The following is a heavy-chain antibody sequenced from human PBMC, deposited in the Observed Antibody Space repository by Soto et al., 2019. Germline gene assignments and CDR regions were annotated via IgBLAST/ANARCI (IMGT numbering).Heavy chain of an antibody. J-gene: IGHJ6*02. CDR3: AREMTTVTIYYYYYGMDV. Sequence: GGSLRLSCAASGFTFSSYSMNWVRQAPGKGLEWVSSISSSSSYIYYADSVKGRFTISRDNAKNSLYLQMNSLRAEDTAVYYCAREMTTVTIYYYYYGMDVWGQGTTVTVSS. V-gene: IGHV3-21*01. D-gene: IGHD4-17*01. CDR2: ISSSSSYI. CDR1: GFTFSSYS.